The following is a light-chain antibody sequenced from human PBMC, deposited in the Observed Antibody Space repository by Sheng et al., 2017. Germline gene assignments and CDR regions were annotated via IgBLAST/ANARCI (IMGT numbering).Light chain of an antibody. V-gene: IGKV1-5*03. Sequence: DNQMTQSPSTQSASIGDRVTITCRASQSIGDWLAWYQQKPGKAPNLIIYKTSTLQSGVPSRFSGSGSGTDFTLTISSLQPEDFATYYCQQSYTSPHTFGPGTTVEIK. CDR1: QSIGDW. CDR2: KTS. J-gene: IGKJ3*01. CDR3: QQSYTSPHT.